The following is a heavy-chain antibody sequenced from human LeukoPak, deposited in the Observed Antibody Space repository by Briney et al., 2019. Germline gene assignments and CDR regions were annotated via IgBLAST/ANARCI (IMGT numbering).Heavy chain of an antibody. Sequence: SETLSLTCTVSGGSLTSSTHYWGWIRQPPGKGLEWIGTIYYTGSPTFYNPSLKSRLTISVDTSKSHFSLKLTSVTAADTAVYYCARDFLRDYGDPFDSWGQGTLVTVSS. J-gene: IGHJ4*02. V-gene: IGHV4-39*07. CDR1: GGSLTSSTHY. CDR2: IYYTGSPT. CDR3: ARDFLRDYGDPFDS. D-gene: IGHD4-17*01.